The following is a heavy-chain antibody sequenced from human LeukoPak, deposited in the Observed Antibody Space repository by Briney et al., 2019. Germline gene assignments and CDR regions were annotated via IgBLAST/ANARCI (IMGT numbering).Heavy chain of an antibody. J-gene: IGHJ4*02. CDR2: ISSSSTYT. D-gene: IGHD6-19*01. CDR3: ARGSGWYDY. CDR1: GFTFNRCW. Sequence: GGSLRLSCVVSGFTFNRCWMNWIRQAPGKGPEWVSYISSSSTYTNYADSVKGRFTISRDNAKKSLYLQMNSLRAEDTAVYYCARGSGWYDYWGQGTLVTVSS. V-gene: IGHV3-21*05.